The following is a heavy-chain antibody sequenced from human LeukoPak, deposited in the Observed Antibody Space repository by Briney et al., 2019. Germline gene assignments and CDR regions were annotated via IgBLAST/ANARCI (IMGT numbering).Heavy chain of an antibody. CDR1: GFTFSSYS. J-gene: IGHJ4*02. CDR3: ARDRGYSNYEMFDY. D-gene: IGHD4-11*01. CDR2: ISSSSSTI. V-gene: IGHV3-48*01. Sequence: GGSLRLSCAASGFTFSSYSMNWVRQAPGKGLEWVSYISSSSSTIYYADSVKGRFTISRDNAKNSLYLQMNSLRAEDTAVYYCARDRGYSNYEMFDYWGQGTLVTVSS.